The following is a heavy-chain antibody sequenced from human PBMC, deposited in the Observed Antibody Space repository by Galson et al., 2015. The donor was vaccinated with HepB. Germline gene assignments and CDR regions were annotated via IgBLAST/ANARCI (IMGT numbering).Heavy chain of an antibody. J-gene: IGHJ5*02. CDR1: GGTFSSYG. D-gene: IGHD6-13*01. CDR3: VRDNMGRIAAAVPNWFDP. CDR2: IIPTFGIA. V-gene: IGHV1-69*13. Sequence: SVKVSCKASGGTFSSYGISWVRQAPGQGLEWMGGIIPTFGIANYAQKFQDRVTITADESTSTAYMELSSLRSEDTAVYYCVRDNMGRIAAAVPNWFDPWGQGTLVTVSS.